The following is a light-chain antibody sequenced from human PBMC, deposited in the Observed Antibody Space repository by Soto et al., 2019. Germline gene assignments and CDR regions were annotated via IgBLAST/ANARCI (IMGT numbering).Light chain of an antibody. Sequence: EIVLTQSPATLSLSPGERATLSCRASQSVGSFLAWYQQKPGQPPRLLIYDAYSRATGIPARFSGGGSGTEFTLTVSSVEHEDFAGYYRRLRGDWPLTFEGGPKIEIK. J-gene: IGKJ4*02. CDR2: DAY. CDR1: QSVGSF. CDR3: RLRGDWPLT. V-gene: IGKV3-11*01.